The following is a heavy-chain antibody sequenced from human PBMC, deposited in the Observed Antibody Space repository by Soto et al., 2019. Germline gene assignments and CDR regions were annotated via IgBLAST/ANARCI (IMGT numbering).Heavy chain of an antibody. CDR3: ARDSPGVRGVYYYYYGMDV. CDR2: IYSGGST. J-gene: IGHJ6*02. V-gene: IGHV3-53*05. Sequence: GGSLRLSCAASGFTFSSYSMNWVRQAPGKGLEWVSVIYSGGSTYYADSVKGRFTISRDNSKNTLYLQMNSLRAEDTAVYYCARDSPGVRGVYYYYYGMDVWGQGTTVTVSS. CDR1: GFTFSSYS. D-gene: IGHD3-10*01.